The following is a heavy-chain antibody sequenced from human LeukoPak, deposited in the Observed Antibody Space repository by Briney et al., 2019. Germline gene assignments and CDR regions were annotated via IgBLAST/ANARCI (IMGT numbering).Heavy chain of an antibody. CDR1: GYTFTGYY. CDR3: AATDIVVVPAAINYYYGMDV. V-gene: IGHV1-2*02. D-gene: IGHD2-2*02. J-gene: IGHJ6*02. CDR2: INPNSGGT. Sequence: ASVKVSCKASGYTFTGYYMHWVRKAPGQGLEWMGWINPNSGGTNYAQKFQGRVTMTRDTSISTAYMELSRLRSDDTAVYYCAATDIVVVPAAINYYYGMDVWGQGTTVTVSS.